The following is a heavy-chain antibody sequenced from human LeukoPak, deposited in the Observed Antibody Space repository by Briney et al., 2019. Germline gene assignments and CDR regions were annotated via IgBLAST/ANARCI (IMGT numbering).Heavy chain of an antibody. CDR2: INAGNGNT. Sequence: ASVKVSCKASGYTFTSYAMHWVRQAPGQRLEWMGWINAGNGNTKYSQKFQGRVTITRDTSASTAYMELSSLRSEDTAVYYCARSGIRNVLRFLDPNWFDPWGQGTLVTVSS. CDR1: GYTFTSYA. V-gene: IGHV1-3*01. D-gene: IGHD3-3*01. J-gene: IGHJ5*02. CDR3: ARSGIRNVLRFLDPNWFDP.